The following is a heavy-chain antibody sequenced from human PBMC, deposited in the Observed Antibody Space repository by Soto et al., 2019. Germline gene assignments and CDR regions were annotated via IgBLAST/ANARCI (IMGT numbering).Heavy chain of an antibody. D-gene: IGHD3-22*01. CDR2: IIPIFGTA. Sequence: QVQLVQSGAEVKKPGSSVKVSCKASGGTFSSYAISWVRQAPGQGLEWMGGIIPIFGTANYAQKFQGRVTSTADESTSTAYMELSSLRSEDTDVYYCANPSSGLSLPAFDIWGQGTMVTVSS. V-gene: IGHV1-69*01. CDR3: ANPSSGLSLPAFDI. J-gene: IGHJ3*02. CDR1: GGTFSSYA.